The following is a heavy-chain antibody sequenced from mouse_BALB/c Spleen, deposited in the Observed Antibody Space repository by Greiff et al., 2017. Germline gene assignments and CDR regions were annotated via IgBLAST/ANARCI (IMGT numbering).Heavy chain of an antibody. CDR2: ISSGGSYT. V-gene: IGHV5-6*01. J-gene: IGHJ2*01. Sequence: EVKLMESGGDLVKPGGSLKLSCAASGFTFSSYGMSWVRQTPDKRLEWVATISSGGSYTYYPDSVKGRFTISRDNAKNTLYLQMSSLKSEDTAMYYCARHELLQLPAPDLDYWGQGTTLTVSS. CDR3: ARHELLQLPAPDLDY. D-gene: IGHD1-2*01. CDR1: GFTFSSYG.